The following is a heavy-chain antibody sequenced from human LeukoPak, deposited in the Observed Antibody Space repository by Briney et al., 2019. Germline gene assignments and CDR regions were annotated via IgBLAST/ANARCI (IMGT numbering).Heavy chain of an antibody. CDR2: IYYSGST. J-gene: IGHJ4*02. CDR3: ARVGCSGGRCYTLDY. V-gene: IGHV4-30-4*01. D-gene: IGHD2-15*01. Sequence: SETLSLTCAVYGESFSGHHWSWIRQLPGKGLEWIGYIYYSGSTYYNSSLKSRVIISVDTSKNQFSLNLSSVTAADTAVYYCARVGCSGGRCYTLDYWGQGTLITVSS. CDR1: GESFSGHH.